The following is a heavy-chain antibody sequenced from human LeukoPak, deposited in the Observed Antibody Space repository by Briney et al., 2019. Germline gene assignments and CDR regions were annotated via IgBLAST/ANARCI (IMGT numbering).Heavy chain of an antibody. CDR3: ARVHYDILTGYYNWFDP. CDR2: ISAYNGNT. V-gene: IGHV1-18*01. CDR1: GYTFTSYG. J-gene: IGHJ5*02. Sequence: GASAKVSCKASGYTFTSYGISWVRQAPGQGLEWMGWISAYNGNTNYAQKLQGKVTMTTDTSTSTAYMELRSLRSDDTAVYYCARVHYDILTGYYNWFDPWGQGTLVTVSS. D-gene: IGHD3-9*01.